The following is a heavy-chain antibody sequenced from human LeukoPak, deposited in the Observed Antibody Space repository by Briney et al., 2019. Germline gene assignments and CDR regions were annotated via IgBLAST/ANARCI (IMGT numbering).Heavy chain of an antibody. CDR2: ISAYNGNT. Sequence: ASVKVSCKASGYTFTSYGISWVRQAPGQGLEWMGWISAYNGNTNYAQKLQGRVTMTTDTSTSTAYMELRSLRSDDTAVYYCARDRDYGSGSYSRLDYWGQGTLVTVSS. D-gene: IGHD3-10*01. CDR3: ARDRDYGSGSYSRLDY. CDR1: GYTFTSYG. J-gene: IGHJ4*02. V-gene: IGHV1-18*01.